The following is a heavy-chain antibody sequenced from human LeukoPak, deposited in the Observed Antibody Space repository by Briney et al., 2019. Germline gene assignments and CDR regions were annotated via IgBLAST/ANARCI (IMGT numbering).Heavy chain of an antibody. CDR1: GFTFSSYA. J-gene: IGHJ4*01. V-gene: IGHV3-23*01. CDR2: DTGRGVGT. CDR3: GSDPNGDYVGALGY. D-gene: IGHD2-8*01. Sequence: GGSLRLSCAASGFTFSSYALAWVRQTPGKGLEWVSADTGRGVGTHYADSVKGRFTISRDNSKNTIYLQMNSLRAEDTAMYFCGSDPNGDYVGALGYWGRGTLVTVSS.